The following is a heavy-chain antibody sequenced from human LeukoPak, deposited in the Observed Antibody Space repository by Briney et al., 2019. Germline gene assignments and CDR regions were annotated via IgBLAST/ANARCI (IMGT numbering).Heavy chain of an antibody. CDR1: GGTFISYA. V-gene: IGHV1-69*05. D-gene: IGHD3-22*01. Sequence: ASVKVSCKAYGGTFISYAISWVRQAPGQGLEWMGGIIPIFGTANYAQKFQGRVTITTDGSTSTAYIALSSLRSQDTAVYYCPQYSSGYHNWFDPWGEGTLVTVSS. CDR3: PQYSSGYHNWFDP. CDR2: IIPIFGTA. J-gene: IGHJ5*02.